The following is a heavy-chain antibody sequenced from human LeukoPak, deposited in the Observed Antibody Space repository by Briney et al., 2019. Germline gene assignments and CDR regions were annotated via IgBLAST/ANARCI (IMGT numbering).Heavy chain of an antibody. J-gene: IGHJ4*02. CDR1: GGSINRNNYY. CDR3: ARVGVVFDY. CDR2: IYYSGNT. Sequence: PSETLSLTCTVSGGSINRNNYYWGWIRQPPGKGLEWIGNIYYSGNTYYNPSLKSRITISIDTSKNQFSLKLSSVTAADTAVYYCARVGVVFDYWGQGTLVTVSS. D-gene: IGHD3-16*01. V-gene: IGHV4-39*01.